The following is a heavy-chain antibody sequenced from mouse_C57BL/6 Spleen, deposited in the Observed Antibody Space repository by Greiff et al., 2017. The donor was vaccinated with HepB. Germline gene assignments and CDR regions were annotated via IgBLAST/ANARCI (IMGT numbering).Heavy chain of an antibody. Sequence: EVKLVESGPGLVKPSQSLSLTCSVTGYSITSGYYWNWIRQFPGNKLEWMGYISYDGSNNYNPSLKNRISITRDTSKNQFFLKLNSVTTEDTATYYCAREAWDKYFDVWGTGTTVTVSS. CDR1: GYSITSGYY. V-gene: IGHV3-6*01. CDR3: AREAWDKYFDV. D-gene: IGHD4-1*01. CDR2: ISYDGSN. J-gene: IGHJ1*03.